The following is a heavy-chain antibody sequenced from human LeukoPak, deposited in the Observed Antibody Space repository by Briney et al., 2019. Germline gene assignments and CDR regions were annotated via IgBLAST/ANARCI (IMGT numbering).Heavy chain of an antibody. D-gene: IGHD3-10*01. CDR2: IYYSGST. CDR3: ARGLYRNYYGSGSDNWFDP. J-gene: IGHJ5*02. CDR1: GGSISSGDYY. Sequence: PSETLSLTCTVSGGSISSGDYYWSWIRQPPGKGLEWIGYIYYSGSTYYNPSFKSRVTISVDTSKNQFSLKLSSVTAADTAVYYCARGLYRNYYGSGSDNWFDPWGQGTLVTVSS. V-gene: IGHV4-30-4*01.